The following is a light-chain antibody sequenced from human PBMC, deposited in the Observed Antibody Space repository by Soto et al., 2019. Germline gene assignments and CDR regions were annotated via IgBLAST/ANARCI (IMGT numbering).Light chain of an antibody. V-gene: IGLV2-11*01. CDR1: SSDVGGYNY. J-gene: IGLJ1*01. CDR2: DVS. Sequence: QSVLTQPLSVSGSPGQSVTISCTGTSSDVGGYNYVSWYQQHPGKAPKLMIYDVSKRPSGVPDRFSGSKSGNTASLTISGLQAEDEADYYCCSYAGSYTYVFGTG. CDR3: CSYAGSYTYV.